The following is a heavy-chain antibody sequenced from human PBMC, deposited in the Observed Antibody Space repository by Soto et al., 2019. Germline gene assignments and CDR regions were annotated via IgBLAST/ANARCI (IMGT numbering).Heavy chain of an antibody. J-gene: IGHJ4*02. CDR3: ANIAAAGTFGFDY. CDR1: GFTLSSYA. D-gene: IGHD6-13*01. Sequence: GGSLRLSCAASGFTLSSYAMSWVRQAPGKGLEWVSAISGSGGSTYYADSVKGRFTTSRDNSKNTLYLQMNSLRAEDTAVYYCANIAAAGTFGFDYWGQGTLVTVSS. V-gene: IGHV3-23*01. CDR2: ISGSGGST.